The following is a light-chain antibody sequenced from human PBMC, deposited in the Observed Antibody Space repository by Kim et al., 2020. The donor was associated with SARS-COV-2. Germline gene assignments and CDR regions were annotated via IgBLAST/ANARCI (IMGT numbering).Light chain of an antibody. CDR3: SSYTSSSTPYV. V-gene: IGLV2-14*04. CDR2: DVS. J-gene: IGLJ1*01. CDR1: RSDVGGYNY. Sequence: QSTTISCTGTRSDVGGYNYVSWYQQHPGKAPKLMIYDVSKRPSGVSNRFSGSKSGNTASLTISGLQAEDEADYYCSSYTSSSTPYVFGTGTKVTVL.